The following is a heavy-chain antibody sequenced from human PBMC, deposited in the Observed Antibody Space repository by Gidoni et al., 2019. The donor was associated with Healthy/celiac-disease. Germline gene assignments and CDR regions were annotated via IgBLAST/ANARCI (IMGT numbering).Heavy chain of an antibody. V-gene: IGHV4-4*07. J-gene: IGHJ4*02. Sequence: QVHLQASGPGLVKPSETLSLTCTVSGGSISSYYWSWIRPPAGKGLEWIVRIYTSWSTNYNPTLKSRVTMSVDTSKTQSSLKLSSVTAADTAVYYCARGGVTFDYWGQGTLVTVSS. CDR3: ARGGVTFDY. CDR1: GGSISSYY. D-gene: IGHD3-16*01. CDR2: IYTSWST.